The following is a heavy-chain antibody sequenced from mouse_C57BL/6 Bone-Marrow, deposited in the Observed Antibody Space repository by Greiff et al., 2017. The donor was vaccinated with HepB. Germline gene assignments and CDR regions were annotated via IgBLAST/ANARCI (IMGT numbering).Heavy chain of an antibody. CDR3: TTHYGNYEDY. Sequence: EVQLQESGAELVRPGASVKLSCTASGFNIKDDYMHWVKQRPEQGLEWIRWIDPENGDTESASKFQGKATITADTSSNTAYLQLSSLTSEDTAVYYCTTHYGNYEDYWGQGTTLTVSS. J-gene: IGHJ2*01. CDR2: IDPENGDT. CDR1: GFNIKDDY. V-gene: IGHV14-4*01. D-gene: IGHD2-1*01.